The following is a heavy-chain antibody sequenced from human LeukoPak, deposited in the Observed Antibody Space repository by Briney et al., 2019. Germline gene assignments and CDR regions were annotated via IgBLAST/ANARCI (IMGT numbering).Heavy chain of an antibody. CDR2: ISGSGGST. CDR3: AKGMGRDFGFPWYFDY. J-gene: IGHJ4*02. Sequence: PGGSLRLSCAASGFTFSSYAMSWVRQAPGKGLEWVSTISGSGGSTYYADSVKGRFTISRDNSKNTLYLQMNSLRAEDTAVYYCAKGMGRDFGFPWYFDYWGQGTLVTVSS. V-gene: IGHV3-23*01. D-gene: IGHD3-3*01. CDR1: GFTFSSYA.